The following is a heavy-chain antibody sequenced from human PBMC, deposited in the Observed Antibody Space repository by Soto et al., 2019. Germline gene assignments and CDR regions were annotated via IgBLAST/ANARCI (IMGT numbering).Heavy chain of an antibody. Sequence: QVQLLQSGAEVKKPGASVKVSCKASGYSLTSYGISWVRQAPGQGIEWMGWISPYNGNSNYAQNFQGRVTMTTDTSTSTVYMELRSLRSDDTAVYHCARAPRDIWYPHLSYWGQGTLVTVSA. CDR1: GYSLTSYG. V-gene: IGHV1-18*04. D-gene: IGHD3-16*02. J-gene: IGHJ4*02. CDR3: ARAPRDIWYPHLSY. CDR2: ISPYNGNS.